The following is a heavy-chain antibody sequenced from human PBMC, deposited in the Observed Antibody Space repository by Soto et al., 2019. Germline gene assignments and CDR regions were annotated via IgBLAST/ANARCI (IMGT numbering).Heavy chain of an antibody. CDR2: ISGSGGST. CDR1: GFTFSSYA. Sequence: GGSLRLSCAASGFTFSSYAMSWVRQAPGKGLEWVSAISGSGGSTSYAQKFQGRVTMTRDTSTSTVYMELSSLRSEDTAVYYCARDAISCSGGSCYLHRSWFDPWGQGTLVTVSS. D-gene: IGHD2-15*01. V-gene: IGHV3-23*01. CDR3: ARDAISCSGGSCYLHRSWFDP. J-gene: IGHJ5*02.